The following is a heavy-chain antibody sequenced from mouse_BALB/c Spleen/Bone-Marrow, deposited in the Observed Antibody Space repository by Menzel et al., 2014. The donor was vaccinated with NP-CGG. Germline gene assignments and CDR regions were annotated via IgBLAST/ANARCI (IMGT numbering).Heavy chain of an antibody. D-gene: IGHD1-1*01. CDR2: IDPANGNT. Sequence: VHVKQSGAELVKPGASVKLSCTASGFNIKDTYMYWVKQRPEQGLEWIGRIDPANGNTKYDPKFQDKATTTADTSSNTAYLQLSSLTSEDTAVYYCARYYYGSSLFAYWGQGTLVTVSA. CDR1: GFNIKDTY. CDR3: ARYYYGSSLFAY. V-gene: IGHV14-3*02. J-gene: IGHJ3*01.